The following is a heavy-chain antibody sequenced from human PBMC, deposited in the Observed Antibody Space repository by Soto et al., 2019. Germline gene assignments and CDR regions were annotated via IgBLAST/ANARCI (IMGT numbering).Heavy chain of an antibody. CDR3: ATSPTVDILTGYYNKVSGAFDI. CDR2: FDPEDGET. Sequence: EASVKVSCKVSGYTLTELSMHWVRQAPGKGLEWMGGFDPEDGETIYAQKFQGRVTMTEDTSTDTAYMDLSSLRSEDTAVYYCATSPTVDILTGYYNKVSGAFDIWGQGTMVTVSS. J-gene: IGHJ3*02. D-gene: IGHD3-9*01. CDR1: GYTLTELS. V-gene: IGHV1-24*01.